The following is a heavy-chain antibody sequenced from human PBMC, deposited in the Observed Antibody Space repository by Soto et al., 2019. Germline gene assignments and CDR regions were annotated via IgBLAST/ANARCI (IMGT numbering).Heavy chain of an antibody. CDR2: ISYHGTYK. V-gene: IGHV3-30*18. CDR3: AKDGPTYCISPTCYSSQ. J-gene: IGHJ4*02. Sequence: QVQLMESGGGVVQPGRSLRLSCAASGFTFSNYGMHWVRQAPGKGLEWVAVISYHGTYKYYADSVKGRFTISRDNSKNTLYLQMNSLRAEDTAMYYCAKDGPTYCISPTCYSSQWGQGTLVTVSS. CDR1: GFTFSNYG. D-gene: IGHD2-2*01.